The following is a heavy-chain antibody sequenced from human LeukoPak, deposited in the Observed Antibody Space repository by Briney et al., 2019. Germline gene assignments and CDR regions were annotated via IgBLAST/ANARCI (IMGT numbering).Heavy chain of an antibody. V-gene: IGHV3-33*01. D-gene: IGHD5-18*01. Sequence: GGSLRLSCAASGFTFSSYGMHWVRQAPGKGLEWVAVIWYDGSNKYYADSVKGRFTISRDNSKNTLYLQMNSLRAEDTAVYYCARGLFVDTATDFDYWGQGTLVTVSS. CDR1: GFTFSSYG. J-gene: IGHJ4*02. CDR2: IWYDGSNK. CDR3: ARGLFVDTATDFDY.